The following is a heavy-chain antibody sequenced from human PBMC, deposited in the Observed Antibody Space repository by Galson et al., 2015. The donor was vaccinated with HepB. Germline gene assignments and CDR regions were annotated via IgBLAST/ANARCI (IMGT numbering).Heavy chain of an antibody. J-gene: IGHJ5*02. Sequence: CAISGDSVSGNNAAWNWIRQSPSRGLEWLGRTYYRSKWYNDYAVSVKSRITINPDTSKNQFSLQLNSVTPEDTAVYYCAREGGVVPGIAVAGPNWFDPWGQGTLVTVSS. D-gene: IGHD6-19*01. CDR3: AREGGVVPGIAVAGPNWFDP. CDR2: TYYRSKWYN. CDR1: GDSVSGNNAA. V-gene: IGHV6-1*01.